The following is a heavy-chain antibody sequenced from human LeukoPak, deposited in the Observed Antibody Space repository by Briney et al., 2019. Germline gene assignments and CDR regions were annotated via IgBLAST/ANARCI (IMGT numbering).Heavy chain of an antibody. J-gene: IGHJ3*02. CDR2: MYYSGST. Sequence: SETLSLTCTVSGGSISSSSYYWGWIRQPQGKGLEWIGSMYYSGSTYYNPSLKSRVTISVDTSKNQFSLKLSSVTAADTAVYYCARHRITIFGVVIPHAFDIWGQGTMVTVSS. D-gene: IGHD3-3*01. V-gene: IGHV4-39*01. CDR1: GGSISSSSYY. CDR3: ARHRITIFGVVIPHAFDI.